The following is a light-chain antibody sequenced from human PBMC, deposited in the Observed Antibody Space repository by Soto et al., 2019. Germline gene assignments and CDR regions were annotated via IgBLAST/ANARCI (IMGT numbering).Light chain of an antibody. V-gene: IGKV1-5*03. CDR2: KAS. J-gene: IGKJ5*01. Sequence: DIQMTQSPSTLSGSVGDRVTITCRASQTIISWLAWYHQKPWKAPKLLIYKASTLKSVVPSRFSGSGSGTEFTLTISSLQPDDFATYYCQQGYSTPITFGQGTRLEIK. CDR1: QTIISW. CDR3: QQGYSTPIT.